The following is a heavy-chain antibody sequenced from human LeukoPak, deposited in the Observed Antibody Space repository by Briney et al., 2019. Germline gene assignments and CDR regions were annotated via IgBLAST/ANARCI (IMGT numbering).Heavy chain of an antibody. V-gene: IGHV3-66*04. CDR1: GFTVSGNY. J-gene: IGHJ6*02. Sequence: GGSLRLSCAASGFTVSGNYMSWVRQAPGKGLEWVSVIYSGGSTYYADSVKGRFTISRDNSKNTLYLQMNSLRAEDTAVYYCARPNYYYYGMDVWGQGTTVTVSS. CDR2: IYSGGST. CDR3: ARPNYYYYGMDV.